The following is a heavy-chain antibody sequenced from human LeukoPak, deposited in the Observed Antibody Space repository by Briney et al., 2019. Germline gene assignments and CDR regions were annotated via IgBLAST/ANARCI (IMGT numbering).Heavy chain of an antibody. CDR1: GFTFSSYS. D-gene: IGHD3-10*01. CDR3: ARATESRADFDY. J-gene: IGHJ4*02. V-gene: IGHV3-21*01. CDR2: ISSSSSYI. Sequence: PGGSLRLSCAASGFTFSSYSMNWVRQAPGKGLEWVSSISSSSSYIYHADSVKGRFTISRDNAKNSLYLQMNSLRAEDTAVYYCARATESRADFDYWGQGTLVTASS.